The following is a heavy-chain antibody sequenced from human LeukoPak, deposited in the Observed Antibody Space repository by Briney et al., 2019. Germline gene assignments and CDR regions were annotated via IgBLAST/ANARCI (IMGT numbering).Heavy chain of an antibody. J-gene: IGHJ5*02. D-gene: IGHD2-2*01. Sequence: ASVKVSCKTSGYTFSNFGINWVRQAPGQGLEWMGWSNTYNGDTKYTQKFQGRVTMTTDTSTSTAYMELRSLRSDDTAVYFCARGGGFCSTTSCRNWFDPWGQGTLVTVSS. CDR1: GYTFSNFG. CDR3: ARGGGFCSTTSCRNWFDP. CDR2: SNTYNGDT. V-gene: IGHV1-18*01.